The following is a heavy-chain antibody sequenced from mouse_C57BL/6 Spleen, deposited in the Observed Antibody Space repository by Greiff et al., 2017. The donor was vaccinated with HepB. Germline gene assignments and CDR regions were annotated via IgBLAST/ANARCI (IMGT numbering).Heavy chain of an antibody. J-gene: IGHJ2*01. CDR2: ISDGGSYT. D-gene: IGHD2-5*01. CDR1: GFTFSSYA. CDR3: ARDRYYSNYIDY. Sequence: EVQLVESGGGLVKPGGSLKLSCAASGFTFSSYAMSWVRQTPEKRLEWVATISDGGSYTYYPDNVKGRFTISRDNAKNNLYLQMSHLKSEDTAMYYCARDRYYSNYIDYWGQGTTLTVSS. V-gene: IGHV5-4*01.